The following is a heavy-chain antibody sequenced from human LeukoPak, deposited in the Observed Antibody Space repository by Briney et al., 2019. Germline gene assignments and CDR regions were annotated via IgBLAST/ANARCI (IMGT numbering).Heavy chain of an antibody. CDR2: IYYSGST. D-gene: IGHD4-17*01. J-gene: IGHJ6*02. CDR1: GGSISSYY. V-gene: IGHV4-59*08. CDR3: ARLNYGDYDMDV. Sequence: SETLSLTCTVSGGSISSYYWSWIRQPPGKGLEWIGYIYYSGSTNYNPSLKSRVTISVDTSKNQFSLKLSSVTAADTAAYYCARLNYGDYDMDVWGQGTTVTVSS.